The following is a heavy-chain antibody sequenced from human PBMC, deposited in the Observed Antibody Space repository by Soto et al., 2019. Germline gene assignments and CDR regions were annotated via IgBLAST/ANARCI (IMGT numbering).Heavy chain of an antibody. CDR2: IIPMLGIA. CDR1: GGTFSSYT. V-gene: IGHV1-69*08. J-gene: IGHJ4*02. Sequence: QVQLVQSGAEVKKPGSSVKVSCKASGGTFSSYTISWVRQAPGQGLEWMGRIIPMLGIANYAQKFQGRVTITADKSTSTAYMELSSLRSEDTAVYYCARDSNGGHVDYYGSGSYYRYWGQGTLVTVSS. CDR3: ARDSNGGHVDYYGSGSYYRY. D-gene: IGHD3-10*01.